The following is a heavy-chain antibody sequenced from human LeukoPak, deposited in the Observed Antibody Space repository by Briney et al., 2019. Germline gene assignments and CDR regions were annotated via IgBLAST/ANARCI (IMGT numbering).Heavy chain of an antibody. D-gene: IGHD3-16*01. Sequence: GGSLRLSCAASGFTVSSYSMNWVRQAPGKGLEWVSYISSSSSSTIYYADSVKGRFTISRDNAKNSLYLQMNSLRDEDTAVYYCARAFGLTDYWGQGTLVTVSS. CDR3: ARAFGLTDY. J-gene: IGHJ4*02. CDR2: ISSSSSSTI. V-gene: IGHV3-48*02. CDR1: GFTVSSYS.